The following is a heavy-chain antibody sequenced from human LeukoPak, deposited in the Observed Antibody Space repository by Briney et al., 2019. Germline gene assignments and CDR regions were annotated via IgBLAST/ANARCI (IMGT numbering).Heavy chain of an antibody. J-gene: IGHJ5*02. V-gene: IGHV4-59*01. CDR2: IYYSGST. Sequence: SETLSLTCTVSGGSISSYYWSWIRQPPGKGLEWIGHIYYSGSTNYSPSLKSRVTISVDTSKNQFSLKLSSVTAADTAVYYCARDHYYYGSGSSLGGFDPWGQGTLVTVSS. D-gene: IGHD3-10*01. CDR1: GGSISSYY. CDR3: ARDHYYYGSGSSLGGFDP.